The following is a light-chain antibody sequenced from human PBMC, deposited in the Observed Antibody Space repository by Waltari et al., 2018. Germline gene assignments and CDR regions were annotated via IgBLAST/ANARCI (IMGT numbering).Light chain of an antibody. J-gene: IGKJ1*01. CDR2: AAS. V-gene: IGKV1-39*01. Sequence: DIQMTQSPSSLSASVGDRVTITCRASQSISSYLNWYQEKPGKAPKRLIYAASSVRIGVPSRFSGSGSWTEFPLTISSLQPEDFATYYCQQSYSTPRTFGQGTKVEIK. CDR1: QSISSY. CDR3: QQSYSTPRT.